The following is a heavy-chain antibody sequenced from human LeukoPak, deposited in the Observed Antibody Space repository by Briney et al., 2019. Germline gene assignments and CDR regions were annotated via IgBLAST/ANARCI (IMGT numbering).Heavy chain of an antibody. CDR3: ARVSGERRDGYNYATRSWYFDL. J-gene: IGHJ2*01. D-gene: IGHD5-24*01. V-gene: IGHV4-4*07. CDR2: IYTSGST. CDR1: GGSISSYY. Sequence: SETLSLTCTVSGGSISSYYWSWIRQPAGKGLEWIGRIYTSGSTNYNPSLKSRVTISVGTSKNQFSLKLSSVTAADTAVYYCARVSGERRDGYNYATRSWYFDLWGRGTLVTVSS.